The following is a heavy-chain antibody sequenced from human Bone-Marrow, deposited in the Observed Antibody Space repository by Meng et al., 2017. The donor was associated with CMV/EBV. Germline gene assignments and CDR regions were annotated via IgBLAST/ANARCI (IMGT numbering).Heavy chain of an antibody. V-gene: IGHV1-2*02. Sequence: ASVKVSCKASGYTFTGYYMHWVRQAPGQGLEWMGWINPNSGGTNYAQKFQGRVTMTRDTSISTAYMELSRLRSDDTAVYYCARVRDSSGWYHLDYSGQGTLVTVSS. CDR2: INPNSGGT. J-gene: IGHJ4*02. CDR1: GYTFTGYY. D-gene: IGHD6-19*01. CDR3: ARVRDSSGWYHLDY.